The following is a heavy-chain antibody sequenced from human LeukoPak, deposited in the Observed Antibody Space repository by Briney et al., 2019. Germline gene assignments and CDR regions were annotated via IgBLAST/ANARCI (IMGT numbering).Heavy chain of an antibody. CDR3: ARDQLAYSGYDTLFDY. V-gene: IGHV3-30*04. Sequence: PGGSLSLSCAASGFTFNSYAIPWVRQAPGKGLEWVAVISYDGSNKYYAESVKGRFTISRDNSKNTLYLQLNSLRPDDTAVYYCARDQLAYSGYDTLFDYWGQGTLVTVSS. CDR2: ISYDGSNK. J-gene: IGHJ4*02. CDR1: GFTFNSYA. D-gene: IGHD5-12*01.